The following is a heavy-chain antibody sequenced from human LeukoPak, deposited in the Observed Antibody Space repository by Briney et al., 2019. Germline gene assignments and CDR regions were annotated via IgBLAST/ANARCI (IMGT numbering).Heavy chain of an antibody. CDR1: GYTFTGYY. J-gene: IGHJ5*02. V-gene: IGHV1-2*02. CDR3: ARDLTVGAAGGFDP. Sequence: ASVKVSCKASGYTFTGYYMHWVRQAPGQGLEWMGWINPNSGGTNYAQKFQGRVTMTRDTSISTAYMELSRLRSDDTAVYYCARDLTVGAAGGFDPWGQGTLVTVSS. D-gene: IGHD6-13*01. CDR2: INPNSGGT.